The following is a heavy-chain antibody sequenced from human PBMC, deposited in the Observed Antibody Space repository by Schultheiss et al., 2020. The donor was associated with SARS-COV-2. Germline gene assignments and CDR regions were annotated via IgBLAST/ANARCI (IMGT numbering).Heavy chain of an antibody. D-gene: IGHD3-22*01. CDR3: ATDTFYNDRSGYYSFDY. CDR1: GFMFSSYG. J-gene: IGHJ4*02. CDR2: IYSGGST. V-gene: IGHV3-66*01. Sequence: GESLKISCAASGFMFSSYGMSWVRQAPGKGLEWVSVIYSGGSTYYADSVKGRFTISRDNSKNTVYLQMNSLRAEDTAVYYCATDTFYNDRSGYYSFDYWGQGTLVTVSS.